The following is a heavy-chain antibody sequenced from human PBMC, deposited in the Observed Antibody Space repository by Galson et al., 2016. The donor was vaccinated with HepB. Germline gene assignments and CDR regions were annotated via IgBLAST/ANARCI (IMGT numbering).Heavy chain of an antibody. D-gene: IGHD2-2*01. CDR2: VSTDGRST. CDR1: GFSLSRYW. CDR3: ARAPPLPATVRGYDS. V-gene: IGHV3-74*01. Sequence: SLRLSCAASGFSLSRYWMHWVRQAPGKGPVWVSRVSTDGRSTNYADSVKGRFTISRDNAKNTLYLEMNSLRAEDTAVYYCARAPPLPATVRGYDSWGQGILVTVSS. J-gene: IGHJ4*02.